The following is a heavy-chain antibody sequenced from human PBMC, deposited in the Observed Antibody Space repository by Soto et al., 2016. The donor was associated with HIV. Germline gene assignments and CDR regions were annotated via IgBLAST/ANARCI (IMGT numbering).Heavy chain of an antibody. CDR2: ISWDGGST. J-gene: IGHJ4*02. CDR1: GFTFDDYA. Sequence: EVQLVESGGVVVQPGGSLRLSCAASGFTFDDYAMHWVRQAPGKGLEWVSLISWDGGSTYYADSVKGRFTISRDNSKNSLYLQMNSLRAEDTALYYCAKDTGGYCSSTSCYGLDYWGQGTLVTVSS. CDR3: AKDTGGYCSSTSCYGLDY. D-gene: IGHD2-2*01. V-gene: IGHV3-43D*04.